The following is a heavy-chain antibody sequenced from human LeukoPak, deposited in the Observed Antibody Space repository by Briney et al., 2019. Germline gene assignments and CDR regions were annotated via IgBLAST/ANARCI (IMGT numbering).Heavy chain of an antibody. Sequence: GASVKVSCKASGYTFTGYYMHWVRQAPGQGLEWMGWINPNSGGTNYAQKFQGRVTMTRDTSISTAYMELSRLRSDDTAVYYCARYHYCSGGSCYWRFDYWGQGTLVTVSS. D-gene: IGHD2-15*01. CDR1: GYTFTGYY. J-gene: IGHJ4*02. CDR2: INPNSGGT. V-gene: IGHV1-2*02. CDR3: ARYHYCSGGSCYWRFDY.